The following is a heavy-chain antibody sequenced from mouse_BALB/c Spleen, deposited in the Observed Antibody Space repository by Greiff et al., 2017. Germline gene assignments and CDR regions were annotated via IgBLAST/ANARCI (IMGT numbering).Heavy chain of an antibody. V-gene: IGHV3-2*02. Sequence: EVHLVESGPGLVKPSQSLSLTCTVTGYSITSDYAWNWIRQFPGNKLEWMGYISYSGSTSYNPSLKSRISITRDTSKNQFFLQLNSVTTEDTATYYCASYYDYFYAMDYWGQGTSVTVSS. J-gene: IGHJ4*01. CDR2: ISYSGST. CDR1: GYSITSDYA. D-gene: IGHD2-4*01. CDR3: ASYYDYFYAMDY.